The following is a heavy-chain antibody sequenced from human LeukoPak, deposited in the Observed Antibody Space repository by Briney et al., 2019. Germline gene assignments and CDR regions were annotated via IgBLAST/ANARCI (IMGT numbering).Heavy chain of an antibody. CDR1: GYTFTDYY. CDR2: VNLNSGGT. Sequence: ASVKVSCKASGYTFTDYYMYWVRQATGQGPDWMGWVNLNSGGTQCVQKFQGRVTMTRDTSISTAYMELTSLTSDDTAMYFCARVALAGSRIHLLDNWGQGTLVTVSS. D-gene: IGHD5-18*01. V-gene: IGHV1-2*02. CDR3: ARVALAGSRIHLLDN. J-gene: IGHJ4*02.